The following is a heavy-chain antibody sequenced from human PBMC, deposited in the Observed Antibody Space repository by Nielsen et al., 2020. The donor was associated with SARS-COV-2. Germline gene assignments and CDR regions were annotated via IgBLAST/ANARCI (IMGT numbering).Heavy chain of an antibody. Sequence: SETLSLTCAVSGGSISTNAWWSWVRQPPGKGLEWIGEIYHSGSPKYSPSLKNRVAMSVDKSRSQFSLKLTSVSAADTAVYFCARGHLVVVPSPILGLGPFFYSFYLDVWGKGTTVIVSS. D-gene: IGHD2-2*02. CDR2: IYHSGSP. J-gene: IGHJ6*03. CDR3: ARGHLVVVPSPILGLGPFFYSFYLDV. V-gene: IGHV4-4*02. CDR1: GGSISTNAW.